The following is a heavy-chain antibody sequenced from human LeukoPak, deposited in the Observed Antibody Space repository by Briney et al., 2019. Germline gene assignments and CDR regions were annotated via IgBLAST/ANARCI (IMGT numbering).Heavy chain of an antibody. CDR3: ASSLGFGELLPFDY. D-gene: IGHD3-10*01. V-gene: IGHV1-69*04. CDR1: GGTFSSYA. J-gene: IGHJ4*02. Sequence: SVKVSCKASGGTFSSYAISWVRQAPGQGLEWMGRIIPILGIANYAQKFQGRVTITADKSTSTAYMELSSLRSEDTAVYYCASSLGFGELLPFDYWGQGTLVTVSS. CDR2: IIPILGIA.